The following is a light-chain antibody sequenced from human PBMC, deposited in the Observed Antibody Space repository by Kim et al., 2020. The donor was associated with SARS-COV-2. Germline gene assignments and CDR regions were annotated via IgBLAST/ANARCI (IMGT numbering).Light chain of an antibody. CDR1: RMDVVSYIS. Sequence: GQSRPTACTVTRMDVVSYISASWNQQHPSKAPNLIIYDIRKRPSGVSNRFSCSTAGNTSPLTISRLQDEDEADYYCSSYTSSSTNVFGTGTKVTVL. V-gene: IGLV2-14*03. CDR2: DIR. CDR3: SSYTSSSTNV. J-gene: IGLJ1*01.